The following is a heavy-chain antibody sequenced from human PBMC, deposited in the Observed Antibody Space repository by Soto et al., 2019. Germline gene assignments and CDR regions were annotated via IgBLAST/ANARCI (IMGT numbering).Heavy chain of an antibody. CDR3: ASVVDYGDPYYYYSMED. V-gene: IGHV3-21*01. D-gene: IGHD4-17*01. J-gene: IGHJ6*02. Sequence: GGSLRLSCAASGFTFSSYSMNWVRQAPGKGLEWVSSISCSTSYIYYADSVKGRFTISKDNAKNSLYLQMNSLRDEDTTVYFCASVVDYGDPYYYYSMEDWGQGTTVSLS. CDR1: GFTFSSYS. CDR2: ISCSTSYI.